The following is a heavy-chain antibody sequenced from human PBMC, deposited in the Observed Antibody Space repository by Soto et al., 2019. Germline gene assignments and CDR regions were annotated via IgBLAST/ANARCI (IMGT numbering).Heavy chain of an antibody. Sequence: GESLKISCKGSGYSFTSYWISWVRQMPGKGLEWMGRIDPSDSYSNYSPSFQGQVTISADKSISTAYLQWSSLKASDTAMYYCARRWFGSPSGFDYWGQGTLVTVSS. CDR3: ARRWFGSPSGFDY. CDR1: GYSFTSYW. CDR2: IDPSDSYS. D-gene: IGHD3-10*01. J-gene: IGHJ4*02. V-gene: IGHV5-10-1*04.